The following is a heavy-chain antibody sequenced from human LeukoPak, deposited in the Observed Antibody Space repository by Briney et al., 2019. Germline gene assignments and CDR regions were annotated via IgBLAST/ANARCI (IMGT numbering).Heavy chain of an antibody. CDR3: ATSSIAAAGTKWDY. D-gene: IGHD6-13*01. Sequence: PSETLSLTCAVYGGSFSGYHWSWIRQPPGKGLEWIGEINHSGSTNYNPSLKSRVTISVDTSKNQFSLKLSSVTAADTAVYYCATSSIAAAGTKWDYWGQGTLVTVSS. J-gene: IGHJ4*02. CDR1: GGSFSGYH. CDR2: INHSGST. V-gene: IGHV4-34*01.